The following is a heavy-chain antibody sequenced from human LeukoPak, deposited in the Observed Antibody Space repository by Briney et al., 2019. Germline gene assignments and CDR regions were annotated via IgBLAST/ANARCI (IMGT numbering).Heavy chain of an antibody. Sequence: SETLSLTCGVSLSSLSRGNYWGWIRQPPGQGPEWSGTIYHSGNTYYNPSPKSRVTLSVDTSKNQFSLNLNSVTAADTAVYFCARGGFCSGPTCYSLWFWGPGTLVTVSS. CDR3: ARGGFCSGPTCYSLWF. CDR2: IYHSGNT. V-gene: IGHV4-38-2*01. CDR1: LSSLSRGNY. J-gene: IGHJ4*02. D-gene: IGHD2-15*01.